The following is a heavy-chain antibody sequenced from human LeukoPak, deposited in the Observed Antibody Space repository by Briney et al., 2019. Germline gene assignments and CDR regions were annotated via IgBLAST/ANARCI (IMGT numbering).Heavy chain of an antibody. CDR3: ARDNSVVPTAIVGY. CDR2: INPNSGGT. J-gene: IGHJ4*02. Sequence: ASVKVSCKASGYTFTGYYMHWVRQAPGQGLEWMGWINPNSGGTNYAQKFQGRVTMTRDTSISTAYMELSRLRSDDTAVYYCARDNSVVPTAIVGYWGQGTLVTFSS. V-gene: IGHV1-2*02. CDR1: GYTFTGYY. D-gene: IGHD2-2*01.